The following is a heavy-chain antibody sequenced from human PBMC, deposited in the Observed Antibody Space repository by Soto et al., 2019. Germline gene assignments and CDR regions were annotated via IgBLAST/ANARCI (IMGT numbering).Heavy chain of an antibody. D-gene: IGHD3-3*01. J-gene: IGHJ4*02. V-gene: IGHV4-30-4*01. CDR3: HALEWLLYREYYFDY. Sequence: QVQLQESGPGLVKPSQTLSLTCTVSGGSISSGDYYWSLIRQPPGKGLEWIGYIYYSGSTYYNPSLKSRVTISVDTSKNQFSLKLSSVTAADTAVYYCHALEWLLYREYYFDYWGQGTLVTVSS. CDR2: IYYSGST. CDR1: GGSISSGDYY.